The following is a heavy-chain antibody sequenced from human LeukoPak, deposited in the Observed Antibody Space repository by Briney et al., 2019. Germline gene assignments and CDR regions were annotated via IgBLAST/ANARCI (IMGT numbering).Heavy chain of an antibody. J-gene: IGHJ4*02. D-gene: IGHD4-11*01. CDR1: GGSISSSGYS. V-gene: IGHV4-30-2*01. CDR3: ARTVTTTHFDY. Sequence: PSETLSLTCAVSGGSISSSGYSWSWIRQPPGKGLEWIGYIYHSGGTYYNPSLKSRVTISVDRSSNQFSLKLTSVTAADTAVYYCARTVTTTHFDYWGQGTLVTVSS. CDR2: IYHSGGT.